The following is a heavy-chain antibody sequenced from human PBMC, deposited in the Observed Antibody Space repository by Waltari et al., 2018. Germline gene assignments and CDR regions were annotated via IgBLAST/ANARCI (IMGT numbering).Heavy chain of an antibody. V-gene: IGHV4-38-2*01. CDR2: IYYSGTT. CDR1: GFSITRGYY. D-gene: IGHD4-17*01. J-gene: IGHJ4*02. Sequence: QLQLQESGPGLVKPSETLSLTCAVSGFSITRGYYWHWLRQPPGKGLEWVGTIYYSGTTYYTPSLQSRVSISVDTSKNEFSLTLTSVTAADTAVYYCATATTAHFDFWGQGSLVTVSS. CDR3: ATATTAHFDF.